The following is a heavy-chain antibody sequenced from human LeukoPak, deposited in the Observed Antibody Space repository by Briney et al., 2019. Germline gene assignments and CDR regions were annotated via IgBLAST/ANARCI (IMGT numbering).Heavy chain of an antibody. CDR2: IYSGGST. CDR3: ANTEYQRLGTDY. D-gene: IGHD2-2*01. CDR1: GFTVSSNY. J-gene: IGHJ4*02. V-gene: IGHV3-53*01. Sequence: GGSLRLSCAASGFTVSSNYMSWVRQAPGKGLEWVSVIYSGGSTYYADSVKGRFTISRDNAKNSLYLQMNSLRTEDTTVYYCANTEYQRLGTDYWGQGTLVTVSS.